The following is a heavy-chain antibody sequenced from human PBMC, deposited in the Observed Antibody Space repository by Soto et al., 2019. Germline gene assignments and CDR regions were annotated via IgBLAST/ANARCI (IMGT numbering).Heavy chain of an antibody. CDR2: ISYDGSNK. CDR1: GFTFSSYA. Sequence: GGSLRLSCAASGFTFSSYAMRWVRQAPGKGLEWVAVISYDGSNKYYADSVKGRFTISRDNSKNTLYLQMNSLRAEDTAVYYCARAAVARYSYGSAYYYYGMDVWGQGTTVTVSS. V-gene: IGHV3-30-3*01. CDR3: ARAAVARYSYGSAYYYYGMDV. J-gene: IGHJ6*02. D-gene: IGHD5-18*01.